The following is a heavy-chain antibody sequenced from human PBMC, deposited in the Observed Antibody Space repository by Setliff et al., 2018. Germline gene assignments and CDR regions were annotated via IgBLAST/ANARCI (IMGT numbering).Heavy chain of an antibody. CDR3: ARLPRTVTHFDY. D-gene: IGHD4-17*01. V-gene: IGHV4-59*01. CDR2: IFYSGSS. Sequence: PSETLSLTCTVSGVSIRSYYWSWIRQPPGKGLEWTGYIFYSGSSNYNPSLQSRVSISVDTSKNQLSLKLDSLTAADTAVYFCARLPRTVTHFDYWGQGALVTVSS. CDR1: GVSIRSYY. J-gene: IGHJ4*02.